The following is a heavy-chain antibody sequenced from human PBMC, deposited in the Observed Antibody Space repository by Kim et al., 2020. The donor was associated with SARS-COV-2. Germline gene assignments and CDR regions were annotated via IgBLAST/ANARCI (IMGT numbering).Heavy chain of an antibody. J-gene: IGHJ6*02. Sequence: SETLSLTCTVSGGSISSYYWSWIRQPPGKGLEWIGYIYYSGSTNYNPSLKSRVTISVDTSKNQFSLKLSSVTAADTAVYYCASGIAVAGTPFYGRISYYYYGMDVWGQGTTVTVSS. CDR3: ASGIAVAGTPFYGRISYYYYGMDV. CDR1: GGSISSYY. CDR2: IYYSGST. D-gene: IGHD6-19*01. V-gene: IGHV4-59*08.